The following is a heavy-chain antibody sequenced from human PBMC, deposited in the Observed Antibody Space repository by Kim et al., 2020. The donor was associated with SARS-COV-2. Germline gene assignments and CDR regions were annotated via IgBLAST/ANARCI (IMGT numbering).Heavy chain of an antibody. D-gene: IGHD1-26*01. V-gene: IGHV4-39*01. CDR1: GGSISSSSYY. CDR2: IYYSGST. Sequence: SETLSLTCTVSGGSISSSSYYWGWIRQPPGKGLEWIGSIYYSGSTYYNPSLKSRVTISVDTSKNQFSLKLSSVTAADTAVYYCAHSILGARGFDYWGQGTLVTVSS. CDR3: AHSILGARGFDY. J-gene: IGHJ4*02.